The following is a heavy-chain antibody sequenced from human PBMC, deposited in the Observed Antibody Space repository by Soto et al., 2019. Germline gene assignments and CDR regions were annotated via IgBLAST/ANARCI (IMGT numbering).Heavy chain of an antibody. D-gene: IGHD3-22*01. CDR2: IYHSGST. J-gene: IGHJ5*02. CDR3: ARGWDYYDSSGYYLQGGNWFDP. V-gene: IGHV4-59*12. CDR1: GGSISSYY. Sequence: SETLSLTCTVSGGSISSYYWSWVRQPPGKGLEWIGYIYHSGSTYYNPSLKSRVTISVDRSKNQFSLKLSSVTAADTAVYYCARGWDYYDSSGYYLQGGNWFDPWGQGTLVTVSS.